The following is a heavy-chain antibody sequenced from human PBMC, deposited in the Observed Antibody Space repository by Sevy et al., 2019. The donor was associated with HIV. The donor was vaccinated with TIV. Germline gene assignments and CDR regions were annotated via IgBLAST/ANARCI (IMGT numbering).Heavy chain of an antibody. D-gene: IGHD6-19*01. J-gene: IGHJ4*02. CDR3: AKDIDSSGYYYFDY. Sequence: GESLKISCAASGFSFSSYAMSWVRQAPGKGLEWVSGISGSGGSTYYAGSVKGRFTISRDNSKNTLYLQMNSLRAEDTALYYCAKDIDSSGYYYFDYWGQGTLVTVSS. CDR2: ISGSGGST. CDR1: GFSFSSYA. V-gene: IGHV3-23*01.